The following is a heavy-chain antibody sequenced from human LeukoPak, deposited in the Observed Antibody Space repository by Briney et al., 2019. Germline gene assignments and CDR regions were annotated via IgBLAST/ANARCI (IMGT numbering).Heavy chain of an antibody. D-gene: IGHD2-15*01. CDR2: LNPNSGGT. V-gene: IGHV1-2*02. CDR1: GYTFSDYY. Sequence: ASVKVSCKPSGYTFSDYYIHWVRQAPGQGLEWMGWLNPNSGGTNYAQTFQGRVTMTRDASISTAYMELSRLRSDDTAVYYCARVCGGSCYSYYYYGMDVWGQGTTVTVSS. CDR3: ARVCGGSCYSYYYYGMDV. J-gene: IGHJ6*02.